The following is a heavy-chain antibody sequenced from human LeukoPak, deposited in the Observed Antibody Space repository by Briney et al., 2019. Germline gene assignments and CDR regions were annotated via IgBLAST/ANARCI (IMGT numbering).Heavy chain of an antibody. D-gene: IGHD3-10*01. Sequence: GGSLRLSCVASGFTFSNYWMHWVRQAPGKGLMWVSRIKFDGIETNYADSVTGRFTISRDNAKNTLYLQMTSLRAEDTALYYCATGGTYWSTWTGHWGQGTLVTVSS. J-gene: IGHJ4*02. CDR2: IKFDGIET. CDR1: GFTFSNYW. V-gene: IGHV3-74*01. CDR3: ATGGTYWSTWTGH.